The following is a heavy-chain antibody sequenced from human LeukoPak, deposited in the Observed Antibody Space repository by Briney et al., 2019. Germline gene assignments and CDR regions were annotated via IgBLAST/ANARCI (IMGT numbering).Heavy chain of an antibody. CDR3: ARDAGGDGYNYHY. D-gene: IGHD5-24*01. Sequence: PGGSLRLSCAASGFTFSSYSMNWVRQAPGKGLEWVSYISSSSTIYYADSVKGRFTISRDNAKNSLYLQMNSLRDEDTAVYYCARDAGGDGYNYHYWGQGTLVTVSS. V-gene: IGHV3-48*02. J-gene: IGHJ4*02. CDR1: GFTFSSYS. CDR2: ISSSSTI.